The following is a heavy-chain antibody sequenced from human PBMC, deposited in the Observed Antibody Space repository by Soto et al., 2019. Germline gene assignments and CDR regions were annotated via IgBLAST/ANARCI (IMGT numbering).Heavy chain of an antibody. J-gene: IGHJ4*02. CDR3: AGDRRPFDY. V-gene: IGHV4-4*02. CDR1: GGSISSDNW. CDR2: IYHSGST. Sequence: QVQLQESGPGLVKPSGTLSLTCAVSGGSISSDNWWSWVRQPPGKGLEWIGEIYHSGSTNYNPSLTGRVTLSVDKPKNPFSLKLNSVTAADTAVDYCAGDRRPFDYWGQGTLVTVSS.